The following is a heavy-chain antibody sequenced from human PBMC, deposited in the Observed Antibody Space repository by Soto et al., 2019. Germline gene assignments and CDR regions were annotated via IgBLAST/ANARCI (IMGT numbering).Heavy chain of an antibody. CDR3: AKSVESGAGYYFDY. Sequence: GGSLRLSCAASGFIFSTYAMTWVRQAPGKGLEWVSAIAGSGGTTYYVDSVKGRFTISRDKSKNTLYLQMNSLRAEDTAVYYCAKSVESGAGYYFDYWGQGTLVTVSS. J-gene: IGHJ4*02. CDR2: IAGSGGTT. CDR1: GFIFSTYA. V-gene: IGHV3-23*01. D-gene: IGHD2-15*01.